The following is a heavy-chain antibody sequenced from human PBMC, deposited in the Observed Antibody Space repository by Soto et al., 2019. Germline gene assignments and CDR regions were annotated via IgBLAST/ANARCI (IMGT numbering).Heavy chain of an antibody. Sequence: SETLSLTCTVSNFSVLTSIYYWAWIRQPPGKGLEWVGTVYYTGTTYYNPSLQSRVTISIDTSKNQFSLNLNSVTAADTAVYYCARNWNLALVPTAYFDSWGQGTLVTVSS. D-gene: IGHD2-8*02. CDR3: ARNWNLALVPTAYFDS. CDR2: VYYTGTT. V-gene: IGHV4-39*01. J-gene: IGHJ4*02. CDR1: NFSVLTSIYY.